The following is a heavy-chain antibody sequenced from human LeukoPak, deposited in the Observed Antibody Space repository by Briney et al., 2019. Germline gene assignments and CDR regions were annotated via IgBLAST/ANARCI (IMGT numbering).Heavy chain of an antibody. V-gene: IGHV4-59*08. Sequence: SETLSLTCIVSGGSISSYYWSWIRQPPGKGLEWIGYIYYSGSTNYNPSLKSRVTISVDTSKNQFSLKLSSVTAADTAVYYCARHMGRGYSYDYPYFDYWGQGTLVTVSS. D-gene: IGHD5-18*01. CDR2: IYYSGST. CDR1: GGSISSYY. J-gene: IGHJ4*02. CDR3: ARHMGRGYSYDYPYFDY.